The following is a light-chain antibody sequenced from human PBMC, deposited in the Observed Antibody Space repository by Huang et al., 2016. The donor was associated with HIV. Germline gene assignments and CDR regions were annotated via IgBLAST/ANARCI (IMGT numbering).Light chain of an antibody. V-gene: IGKV1-9*01. CDR1: HDITTF. J-gene: IGKJ5*01. CDR3: QQLTTYPVT. CDR2: SAS. Sequence: IQLTQSPPSLSASVGDSVTFTCRATHDITTFLALYQQKPGKAPQLLISSASTLQSGVPSRCRCSGSGTDFTLTISSLQPEDIATYYCQQLTTYPVTFGPGTRLEI.